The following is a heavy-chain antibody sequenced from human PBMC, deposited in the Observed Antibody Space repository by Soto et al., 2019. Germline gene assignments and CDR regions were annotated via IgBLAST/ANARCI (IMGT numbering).Heavy chain of an antibody. Sequence: SETLSLTYTVSGGSIGSYHWSWVRQPPGKGLEWIASVYYTGTTNYNPSLGSRVTISIDAPENQISLKLTSVTAADTAFYYCARDTVLTGMFDFWGQGTLVTVS. CDR3: ARDTVLTGMFDF. D-gene: IGHD4-17*01. V-gene: IGHV4-59*01. CDR2: VYYTGTT. CDR1: GGSIGSYH. J-gene: IGHJ4*02.